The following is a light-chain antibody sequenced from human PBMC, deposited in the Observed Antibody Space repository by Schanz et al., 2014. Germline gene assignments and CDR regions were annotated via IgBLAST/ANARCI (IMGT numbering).Light chain of an antibody. CDR3: QQYGSSPPET. CDR1: QSLSKNY. Sequence: EIVLTQSPGTLSLSPGERATLSCRASQSLSKNYLAWYQQKPGQAPRLLMYGAFIRAAGIPDRFTGGGSGTDFTLTISRLEPEDFAVYYCQQYGSSPPETFGGGTKVDIK. V-gene: IGKV3-20*01. J-gene: IGKJ4*01. CDR2: GAF.